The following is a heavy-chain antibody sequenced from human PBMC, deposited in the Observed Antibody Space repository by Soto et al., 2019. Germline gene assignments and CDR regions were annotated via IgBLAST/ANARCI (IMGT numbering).Heavy chain of an antibody. D-gene: IGHD3-3*01. Sequence: PGGSLRLSCAASGFTFSSYGMHWVRQAPGKGLEWVAVISYDGSNKYYADSVKGRFTISRDNSKNTLYLQMNSLRAEDTAVYYCAKAFWSGFKAHWGQGTLVTVSS. CDR2: ISYDGSNK. V-gene: IGHV3-30*18. CDR3: AKAFWSGFKAH. CDR1: GFTFSSYG. J-gene: IGHJ4*02.